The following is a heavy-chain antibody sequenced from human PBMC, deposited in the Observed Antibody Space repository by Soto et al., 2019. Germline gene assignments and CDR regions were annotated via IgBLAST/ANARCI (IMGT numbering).Heavy chain of an antibody. V-gene: IGHV3-23*01. CDR2: LSDSGGSI. CDR3: AKVSSSWYAGFFDL. J-gene: IGHJ4*02. CDR1: GFTFSSHA. D-gene: IGHD6-13*01. Sequence: SLRLSCTASGFTFSSHAMTWVRQAPGKGLEWVSGLSDSGGSIYYADSVKGRFTISRDNSMNTLYLQMKTLRAEDTAVYYCAKVSSSWYAGFFDLWGQGTLVTVSS.